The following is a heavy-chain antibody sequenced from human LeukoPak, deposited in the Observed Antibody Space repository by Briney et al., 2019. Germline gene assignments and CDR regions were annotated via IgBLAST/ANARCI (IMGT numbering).Heavy chain of an antibody. J-gene: IGHJ4*02. V-gene: IGHV3-11*06. CDR2: ISSSRSYT. Sequence: GGSLRLSRAASGFIFSDYYMTWIRQAPGKGLECVSDISSSRSYTNYADSVKGRFTISGDNAKNSLYLQMNSLRADDTAVYYCASGGGGMVIGDYWGQGTLVTVSS. CDR1: GFIFSDYY. CDR3: ASGGGGMVIGDY. D-gene: IGHD3-16*01.